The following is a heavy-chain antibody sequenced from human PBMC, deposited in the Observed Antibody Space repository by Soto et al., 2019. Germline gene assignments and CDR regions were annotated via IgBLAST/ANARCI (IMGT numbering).Heavy chain of an antibody. CDR3: ARGVRQWAPDS. D-gene: IGHD1-1*01. Sequence: GGSLRLSCVGSGFFPDYYAMHWVRQAPGKGLEWVAGITWTNGEIGYADSVKGRFTLSRDKAKNSLFLQVDSLRPDDTASYYCARGVRQWAPDSWGQGTLVTVSS. CDR1: GFFPDYYA. J-gene: IGHJ4*02. CDR2: ITWTNGEI. V-gene: IGHV3-9*02.